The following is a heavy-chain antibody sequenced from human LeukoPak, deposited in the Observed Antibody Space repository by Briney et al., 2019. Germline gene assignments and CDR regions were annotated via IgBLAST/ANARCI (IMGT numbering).Heavy chain of an antibody. V-gene: IGHV3-30*18. Sequence: GGSLRLSCAASGFTFSSYAMSWVRQAPGKGLEWVAVISYDGSNKYYADSVKGRFTISRDNSKNTLYLQMNSLRAEDTAVYYCAKGDFWSGLFDYWGQGTLVTVSS. CDR2: ISYDGSNK. CDR1: GFTFSSYA. CDR3: AKGDFWSGLFDY. D-gene: IGHD3-3*01. J-gene: IGHJ4*02.